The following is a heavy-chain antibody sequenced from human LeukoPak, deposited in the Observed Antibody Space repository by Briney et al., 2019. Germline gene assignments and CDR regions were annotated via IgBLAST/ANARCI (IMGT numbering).Heavy chain of an antibody. J-gene: IGHJ4*02. Sequence: ASVRVSCKASGYTFTRYYMHWVRHAPGQGRVWRGRINPNSGGTKYEQKFQGRVTMTRDTSISTAYMELSRLRSDDTAVYYCARAIGYDFWSGYYVFDYWGQGTLVTVSS. CDR1: GYTFTRYY. V-gene: IGHV1-2*06. CDR3: ARAIGYDFWSGYYVFDY. CDR2: INPNSGGT. D-gene: IGHD3-3*01.